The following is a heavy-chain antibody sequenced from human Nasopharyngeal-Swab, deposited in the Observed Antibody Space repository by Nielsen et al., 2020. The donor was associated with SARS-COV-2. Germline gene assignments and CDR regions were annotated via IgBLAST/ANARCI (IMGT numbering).Heavy chain of an antibody. CDR1: GYTFTSYA. CDR3: ASWDGFSLYYGMDV. D-gene: IGHD3-3*01. Sequence: ASVKVSCKASGYTFTSYAMHWVRQAPGQRLEWMGWINAGNGNTKYSQKFQGRVTVTRDTSASTAYMELSSLRSEDTAVYYCASWDGFSLYYGMDVWGQGTTVTVSS. J-gene: IGHJ6*02. CDR2: INAGNGNT. V-gene: IGHV1-3*01.